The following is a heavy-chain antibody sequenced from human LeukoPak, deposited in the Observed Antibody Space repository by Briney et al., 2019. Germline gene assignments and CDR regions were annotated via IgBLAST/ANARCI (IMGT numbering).Heavy chain of an antibody. V-gene: IGHV1-2*02. J-gene: IGHJ5*02. CDR2: LNPNSGGT. D-gene: IGHD2-2*01. Sequence: ASVKVSCKASGYTFTGYYMHWVRQAPGQGLEWMGWLNPNSGGTNYAQKFQGRVTMTRDTSISTAYMELSRLRSDDTAVYYCARAQRRYQLLSGLFDPWGQGTLVTVSS. CDR3: ARAQRRYQLLSGLFDP. CDR1: GYTFTGYY.